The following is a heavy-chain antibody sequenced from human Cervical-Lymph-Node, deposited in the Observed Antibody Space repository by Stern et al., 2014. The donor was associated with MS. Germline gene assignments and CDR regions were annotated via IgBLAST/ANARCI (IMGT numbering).Heavy chain of an antibody. V-gene: IGHV3-21*01. J-gene: IGHJ6*02. Sequence: VQLVESGGGLVKPGGSLRLSSAASGITFSSYSMNWVRQAPGKGLEWVSSLSSSSRYIYYADSVKGRFTISRDNAKNSLYLQMNSLRAEDTAVYYCAREEDIVVVPAAPYDYGMDVWGQGTTVTVSS. CDR3: AREEDIVVVPAAPYDYGMDV. CDR2: LSSSSRYI. CDR1: GITFSSYS. D-gene: IGHD2-2*01.